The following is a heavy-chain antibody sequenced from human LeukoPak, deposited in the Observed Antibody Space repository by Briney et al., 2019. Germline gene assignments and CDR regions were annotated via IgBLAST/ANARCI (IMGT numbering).Heavy chain of an antibody. V-gene: IGHV4-34*01. CDR3: ARDRAYGSGSYRYYYYYYMDV. CDR2: INHSGST. J-gene: IGHJ6*03. Sequence: SETLSLTCAVYGGSFSGYYWSWIRQPPGKGLEWIGEINHSGSTNYNPSLKSRVTISVDTSKNQFSLKLSSVTAADTAVYYCARDRAYGSGSYRYYYYYYMDVWDKGTTVTVSS. D-gene: IGHD3-10*01. CDR1: GGSFSGYY.